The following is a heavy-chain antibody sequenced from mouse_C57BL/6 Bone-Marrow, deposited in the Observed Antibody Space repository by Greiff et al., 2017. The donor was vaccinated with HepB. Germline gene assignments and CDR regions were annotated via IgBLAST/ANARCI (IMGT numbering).Heavy chain of an antibody. CDR2: ISSGGDYI. J-gene: IGHJ1*03. V-gene: IGHV5-9-1*02. CDR1: GFTFSSYA. D-gene: IGHD1-1*01. CDR3: TRDGAVRYRYFDV. Sequence: EVKLVESGEGLVKPGGSLKLSCAASGFTFSSYAMSWVRQTPEKRLEWVAYISSGGDYIYYADTVEGRFTISRDNARNTLYQQMSSLKSEDTAMYYCTRDGAVRYRYFDVWGTGTTVTVSS.